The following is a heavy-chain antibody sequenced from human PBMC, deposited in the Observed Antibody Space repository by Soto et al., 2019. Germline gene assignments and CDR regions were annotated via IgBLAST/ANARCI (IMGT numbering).Heavy chain of an antibody. CDR1: GFTFSNYW. CDR3: VRDSHGDY. Sequence: EVQLVESGGGLVQPGGSLRLSCAGSGFTFSNYWMNWVRQAPGKGLEWVSRIDHDGPTDYADSVRGRFTISRDNAENTLYLQMNSLSPEDTAVSYCVRDSHGDYWGQGTLVTVSS. V-gene: IGHV3-74*01. CDR2: IDHDGPT. J-gene: IGHJ4*02.